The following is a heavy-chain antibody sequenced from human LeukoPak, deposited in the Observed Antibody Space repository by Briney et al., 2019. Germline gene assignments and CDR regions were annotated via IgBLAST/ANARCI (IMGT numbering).Heavy chain of an antibody. V-gene: IGHV3-66*01. CDR1: GFTVSSDF. CDR2: LYGGGNT. D-gene: IGHD3-10*01. J-gene: IGHJ5*02. CDR3: ARSLERDYHGSNYYMNNWFDP. Sequence: PGGSLRLSCAAPGFTVSSDFMIWVRQAPGRGLEWVSILYGGGNTYYGGSVKDRFTISRDNSKNTLYLQMNSLRAEDTAVYYCARSLERDYHGSNYYMNNWFDPWGQGTLVTVPS.